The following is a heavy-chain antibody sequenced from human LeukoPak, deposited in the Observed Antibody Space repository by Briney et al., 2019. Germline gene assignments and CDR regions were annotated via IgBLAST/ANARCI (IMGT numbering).Heavy chain of an antibody. D-gene: IGHD2-15*01. CDR3: ARRGGSLVYFDY. J-gene: IGHJ4*02. Sequence: GESLKISCKGSGYSCTNSWIGWVRQMPGKGLEWMGIIYPGDSDTRYSPSFQGQVTISADKSTTTAYLQWSSLKASDTAMYYCARRGGSLVYFDYWGQGTLVTVSS. CDR2: IYPGDSDT. V-gene: IGHV5-51*01. CDR1: GYSCTNSW.